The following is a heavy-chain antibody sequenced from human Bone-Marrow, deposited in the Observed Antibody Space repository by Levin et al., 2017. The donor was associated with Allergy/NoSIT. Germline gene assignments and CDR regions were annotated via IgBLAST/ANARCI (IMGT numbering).Heavy chain of an antibody. CDR2: INYSGGKT. D-gene: IGHD5-24*01. CDR1: GFTFRNFA. J-gene: IGHJ3*01. Sequence: LSLTCAASGFTFRNFAMTWVRQAPGMGLEWVSAINYSGGKTYYADSMKGRFTLSRDNSKNTLFLEMNNLRVGDTALYYCAKHSGFTYGYNDAFDVWGQGAMVTVSS. CDR3: AKHSGFTYGYNDAFDV. V-gene: IGHV3-23*01.